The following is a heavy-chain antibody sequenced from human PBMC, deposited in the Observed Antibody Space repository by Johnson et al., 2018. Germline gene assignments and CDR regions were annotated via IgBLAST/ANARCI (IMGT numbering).Heavy chain of an antibody. CDR1: GFTFSAYG. Sequence: VQLVESGGGVVQPGRSLRLSCAASGFTFSAYGMHWVRQAPGKGLEWVAVISYDGSNKYDADSVKGRFTIARDNSKNTLYLQMNSLRAEDTAVYYCAKDWEVAAVDTGGYFHHWGQGTLVTVSS. CDR3: AKDWEVAAVDTGGYFHH. CDR2: ISYDGSNK. D-gene: IGHD6-13*01. V-gene: IGHV3-30*18. J-gene: IGHJ1*01.